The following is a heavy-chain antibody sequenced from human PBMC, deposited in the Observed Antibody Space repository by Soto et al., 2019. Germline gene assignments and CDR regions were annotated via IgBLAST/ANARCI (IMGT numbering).Heavy chain of an antibody. V-gene: IGHV4-34*01. CDR3: VGGRGRLVGFDY. CDR1: GGSFSDFY. D-gene: IGHD1-26*01. Sequence: QVQLRQWGAGLLKPSETLSLTCAVNGGSFSDFYWNWIRQPPGKGLEWVGEIDHSGNTNYSPSLKSRVTISVDTSKNQFSLKLRSVTAADTAEYYCVGGRGRLVGFDYWGQGTLVTVSS. CDR2: IDHSGNT. J-gene: IGHJ4*02.